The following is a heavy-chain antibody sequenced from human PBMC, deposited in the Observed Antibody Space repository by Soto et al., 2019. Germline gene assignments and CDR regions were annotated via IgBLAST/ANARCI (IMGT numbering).Heavy chain of an antibody. CDR2: ISSSSSYI. CDR3: AKDPKYCGGDCYSDY. J-gene: IGHJ4*02. Sequence: GGSLRLSCAASGFTFSSYSMNWVRQAPGKGLEWVSSISSSSSYIYYADSVKGRFTISRDNSKNTLYLQMNSLRAEDTAVYYCAKDPKYCGGDCYSDYWGQGTLVTVSS. D-gene: IGHD2-21*02. V-gene: IGHV3-21*04. CDR1: GFTFSSYS.